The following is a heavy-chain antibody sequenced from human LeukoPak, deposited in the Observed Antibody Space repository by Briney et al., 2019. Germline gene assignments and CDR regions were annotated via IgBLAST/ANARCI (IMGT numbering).Heavy chain of an antibody. Sequence: SETLSLTXTVSGGSISSSSYYWGWIRQPPGKGLDWIGSIYYSGSTYYNPSLKSRVTISVDTSKNQFSLKLSSVTAADTAVYYCARQWVPVAGSDAFDIWGQGTMVTVSS. J-gene: IGHJ3*02. CDR2: IYYSGST. CDR1: GGSISSSSYY. V-gene: IGHV4-39*01. CDR3: ARQWVPVAGSDAFDI. D-gene: IGHD6-19*01.